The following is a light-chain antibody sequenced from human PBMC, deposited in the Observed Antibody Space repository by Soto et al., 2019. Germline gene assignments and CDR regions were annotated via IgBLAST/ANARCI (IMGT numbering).Light chain of an antibody. CDR2: AAS. CDR1: QSISTY. J-gene: IGKJ1*01. V-gene: IGKV1-39*01. CDR3: QQSFSTVPWT. Sequence: DIQMTQSPSSLSASVGDRVTITCRASQSISTYLNWYQQKRGKAPNLLIYAASSLQNGVPPRFSGSGSGTDFTLTISSLQPEDFATYYCQQSFSTVPWTFGQGTKVEIK.